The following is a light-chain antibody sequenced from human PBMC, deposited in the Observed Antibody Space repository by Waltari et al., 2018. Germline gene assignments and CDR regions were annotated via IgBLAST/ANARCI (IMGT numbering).Light chain of an antibody. CDR3: CSYAGSYHYV. CDR1: SSDVGGYTY. V-gene: IGLV2-11*01. J-gene: IGLJ1*01. Sequence: QSALTQPRSVSGSPGQSVTISCTGTSSDVGGYTYVSWYQPNPGKAPKVVIYEVNKRPAGVPDRFSGSKSGNAASLTISGLQAEDESDYYCCSYAGSYHYVFGTGTKVTVL. CDR2: EVN.